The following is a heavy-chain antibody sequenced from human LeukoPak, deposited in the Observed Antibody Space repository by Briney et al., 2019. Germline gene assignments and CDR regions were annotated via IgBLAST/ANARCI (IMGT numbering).Heavy chain of an antibody. V-gene: IGHV3-20*04. CDR3: GRGKSRYDFWSGYYPDF. CDR1: GFTFDDYG. D-gene: IGHD3-3*01. CDR2: INWNGGST. J-gene: IGHJ4*02. Sequence: GGSLRLSCAASGFTFDDYGMTWVRQAPGKGLEWVSSINWNGGSTNYADSVKGRFSISRDNAKNSLHLQMNNLRAEDTALYYCGRGKSRYDFWSGYYPDFWGQGTLVIVSS.